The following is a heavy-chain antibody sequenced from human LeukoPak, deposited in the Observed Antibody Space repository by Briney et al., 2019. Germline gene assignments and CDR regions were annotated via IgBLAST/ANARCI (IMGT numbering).Heavy chain of an antibody. D-gene: IGHD5-18*01. V-gene: IGHV4-39*07. Sequence: PSQTLSLTCTVSGGSISSSSYYWGWIRQPPGKGLEWIGSIYYSGSTYYNPSLKSRVTISVDTSKNQFSLKLSSVTAADTAVYYCARDGSLDTAMVIGRRESDAFDIWGQGTMVTVSS. CDR3: ARDGSLDTAMVIGRRESDAFDI. CDR2: IYYSGST. J-gene: IGHJ3*02. CDR1: GGSISSSSYY.